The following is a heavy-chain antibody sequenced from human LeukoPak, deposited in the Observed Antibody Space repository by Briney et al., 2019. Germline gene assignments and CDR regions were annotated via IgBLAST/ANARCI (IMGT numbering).Heavy chain of an antibody. CDR2: ISGSGGST. Sequence: TGGSLRLSCAASGFIFSSHAMSWVRQAPGKGLEWVSVISGSGGSTDYTDSVKGRFTTSRDNSKNTLYLQINSLRAEDTAVYYCAKATVGYCSDGSCYLDFDYWGQGTLVTVSS. CDR3: AKATVGYCSDGSCYLDFDY. J-gene: IGHJ4*02. V-gene: IGHV3-23*01. D-gene: IGHD2-15*01. CDR1: GFIFSSHA.